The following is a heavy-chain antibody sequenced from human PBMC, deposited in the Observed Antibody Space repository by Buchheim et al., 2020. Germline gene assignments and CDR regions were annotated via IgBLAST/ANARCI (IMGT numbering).Heavy chain of an antibody. V-gene: IGHV3-7*01. J-gene: IGHJ6*03. CDR2: IKQDGSEK. D-gene: IGHD2-21*02. CDR1: GFTFSSYW. CDR3: ARDRATYCGGDCYSYYYYYYMDV. Sequence: EVQLVESGGGLVQPGGSLRLSCAASGFTFSSYWMSWVRQAPGKGLEWVANIKQDGSEKYYVDSVKGRFTISRDNAKNSLYLQMNSLRAEDTAVYYCARDRATYCGGDCYSYYYYYYMDVRGKGTT.